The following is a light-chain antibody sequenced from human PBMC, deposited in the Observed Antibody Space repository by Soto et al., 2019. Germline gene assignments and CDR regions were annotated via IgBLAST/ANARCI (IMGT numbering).Light chain of an antibody. CDR3: QQDKSFPWT. Sequence: DIQMTQSPSSVSASVGDRVTITCRASPGISSWLAWYQQKPGKAPKRLIYAASSVQSGVPSRFSGSGSGTDFTLIISSLQPEDSATYYCQQDKSFPWTFGQGTKVEIK. V-gene: IGKV1-12*02. J-gene: IGKJ1*01. CDR2: AAS. CDR1: PGISSW.